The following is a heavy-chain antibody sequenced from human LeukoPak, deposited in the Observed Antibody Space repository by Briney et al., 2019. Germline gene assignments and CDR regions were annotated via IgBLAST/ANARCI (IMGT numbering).Heavy chain of an antibody. J-gene: IGHJ4*02. CDR2: INTNNGDS. Sequence: GASVKVSCKASGYSFTGYHIHWVRQAPGQGLEWMGCINTNNGDSIYAKKFKSRVTMTRDTSITTAYMEVASLRSDDTAVYYCAGVQGYCSDGRCLCWGQGTPVTVSS. CDR3: AGVQGYCSDGRCLC. V-gene: IGHV1-2*02. D-gene: IGHD2-15*01. CDR1: GYSFTGYH.